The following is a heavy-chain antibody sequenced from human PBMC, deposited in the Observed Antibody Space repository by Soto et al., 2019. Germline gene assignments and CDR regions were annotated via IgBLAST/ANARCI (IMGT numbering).Heavy chain of an antibody. V-gene: IGHV4-39*01. CDR1: GGSISSSSYY. Sequence: PSETLSLTCTVSGGSISSSSYYWGWIRQPPGKGLEWIGSIYYSGSTYYNPSLKSRVTISVDTSKNQFSLKLSSVTAADTAVYYCASSLRFFACLLFFYCSDPGGQETLVTVSS. CDR3: ASSLRFFACLLFFYCSDP. J-gene: IGHJ5*02. D-gene: IGHD3-9*01. CDR2: IYYSGST.